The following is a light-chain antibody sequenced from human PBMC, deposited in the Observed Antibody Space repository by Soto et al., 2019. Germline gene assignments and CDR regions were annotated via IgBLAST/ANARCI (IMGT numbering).Light chain of an antibody. J-gene: IGLJ1*01. CDR2: VGTGGIVG. V-gene: IGLV9-49*01. CDR3: GADHGSGSNFVYV. CDR1: SGYSNYK. Sequence: QAVVTQPASASASLGASVTLTCTLSSGYSNYKVDWYQQRPGKGPRFVMRVGTGGIVGSKGDGIPDRFSVLGSGLNRYLTIKNIQEEDESDYHCGADHGSGSNFVYVFGTGTQVTVL.